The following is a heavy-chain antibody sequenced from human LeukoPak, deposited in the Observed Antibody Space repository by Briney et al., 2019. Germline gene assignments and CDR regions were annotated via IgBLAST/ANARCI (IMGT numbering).Heavy chain of an antibody. Sequence: GGSLRLSCAASRFTFNKYGMHWVRQAPGKGLEWVSGISGSGGSTYYADSVKGRFTISRDNSKNTLYLQMNSLRAEDTAVYYCAKLPIHCGSTSCRGSFDIWGQGTMVTVSS. D-gene: IGHD2-2*01. CDR1: RFTFNKYG. V-gene: IGHV3-23*01. CDR3: AKLPIHCGSTSCRGSFDI. J-gene: IGHJ3*02. CDR2: ISGSGGST.